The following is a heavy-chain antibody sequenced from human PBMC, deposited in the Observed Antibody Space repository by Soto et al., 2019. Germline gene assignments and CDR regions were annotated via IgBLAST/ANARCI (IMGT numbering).Heavy chain of an antibody. V-gene: IGHV1-69*06. Sequence: SVKVSCTASGYTFTGYYMHWVRQAPGQGLEWMGGIIPIFGTANYAQKFQGRVTITADKSTSTAYMELSSLRSEDTAVYYCARVRAYDFWSGYSSPLYYYYGMDVWGQGTTVTVSS. D-gene: IGHD3-3*01. CDR2: IIPIFGTA. J-gene: IGHJ6*02. CDR1: GYTFTGYY. CDR3: ARVRAYDFWSGYSSPLYYYYGMDV.